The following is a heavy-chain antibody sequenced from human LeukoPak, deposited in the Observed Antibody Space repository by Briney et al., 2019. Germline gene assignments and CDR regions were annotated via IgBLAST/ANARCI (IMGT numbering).Heavy chain of an antibody. V-gene: IGHV1-69*13. D-gene: IGHD2-15*01. Sequence: ASVKVSCKASGGTFSSYAISWVRQAPGQGLEWMGGIIPIFGTANYAQKFQGRVTIAADESTSTAYMELSSLRSEDTAVYYCAGRYCSGGSCYLYYFDYWGQGTLVTVSS. J-gene: IGHJ4*02. CDR2: IIPIFGTA. CDR3: AGRYCSGGSCYLYYFDY. CDR1: GGTFSSYA.